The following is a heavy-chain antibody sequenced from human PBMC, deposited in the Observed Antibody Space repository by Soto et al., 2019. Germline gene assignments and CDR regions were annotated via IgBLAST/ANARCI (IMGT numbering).Heavy chain of an antibody. Sequence: GGSLRLSSAASGFTFSHYGIHLVRQAPGKGLECLAVISYDGSNKHYADSVKSRFTVSRDNPKNTLYPQMNRLRAEDTAVYFSARNSWKYQDHIDSWGQGTLVTVAS. D-gene: IGHD2-2*01. J-gene: IGHJ4*02. CDR1: GFTFSHYG. CDR2: ISYDGSNK. CDR3: ARNSWKYQDHIDS. V-gene: IGHV3-30*03.